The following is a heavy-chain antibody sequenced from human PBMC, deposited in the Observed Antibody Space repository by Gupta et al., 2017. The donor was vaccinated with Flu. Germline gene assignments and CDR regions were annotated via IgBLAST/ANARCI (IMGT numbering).Heavy chain of an antibody. Sequence: QVQLQQWGAGLLKPSETLSLTCAVYGGSFSGYYWSWIRQPPGKGLEWIGEINHSGGTNYNPSLKSRVTISVDTSKNQFSLKLSSVTAADTAVYYCARAPLLRYNWFDPWGQGTLVTVSS. CDR3: ARAPLLRYNWFDP. V-gene: IGHV4-34*01. CDR1: GGSFSGYY. J-gene: IGHJ5*02. D-gene: IGHD4-17*01. CDR2: INHSGGT.